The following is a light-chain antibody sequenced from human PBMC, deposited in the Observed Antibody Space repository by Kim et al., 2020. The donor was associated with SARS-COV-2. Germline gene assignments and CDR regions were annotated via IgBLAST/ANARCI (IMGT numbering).Light chain of an antibody. CDR1: QGISTS. J-gene: IGKJ1*01. CDR2: EAF. Sequence: ASVGDRVTITCQASQGISTSLDWYQQKPGKAPKLLIYEAFSLVSGVPSRFSGSGYGTEFTLTISSLQPDDFATYYCQQYNSFSPAFGRGTKVDIK. CDR3: QQYNSFSPA. V-gene: IGKV1-5*01.